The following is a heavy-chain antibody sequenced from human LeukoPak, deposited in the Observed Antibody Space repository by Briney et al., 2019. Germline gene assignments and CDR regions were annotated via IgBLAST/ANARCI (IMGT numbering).Heavy chain of an antibody. D-gene: IGHD6-19*01. CDR2: ISSSSSYI. CDR1: GFTFSSYS. CDR3: ARGPIAVAVDDAFDI. J-gene: IGHJ3*02. Sequence: GGSLRLSCAASGFTFSSYSMSWVRQAPGKGLEWVSCISSSSSYIYYADSVKGRFTISRDNAKNSLYLQMNSLRAEDTAVYYCARGPIAVAVDDAFDIWGQGTMVTVSS. V-gene: IGHV3-21*01.